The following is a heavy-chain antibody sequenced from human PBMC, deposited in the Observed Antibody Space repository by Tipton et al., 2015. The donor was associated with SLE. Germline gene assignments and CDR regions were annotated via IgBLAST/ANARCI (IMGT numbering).Heavy chain of an antibody. CDR2: ISSEGTTT. J-gene: IGHJ6*03. CDR1: GFTFSSHW. Sequence: GSLRLSCTASGFTFSSHWMHWVRQTPGNGPVWVAGISSEGTTTSYADSAQGRFTISRDNAKNTLYLQMNSLRAEDTAVYYCARDPYFYFYMDVWGKGTTVTVSS. V-gene: IGHV3-74*01. CDR3: ARDPYFYFYMDV.